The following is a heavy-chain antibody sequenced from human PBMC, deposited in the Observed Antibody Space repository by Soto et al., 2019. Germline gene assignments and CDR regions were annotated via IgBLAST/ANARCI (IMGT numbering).Heavy chain of an antibody. CDR2: IIPILGIA. CDR1: GGTFSSYT. V-gene: IGHV1-69*02. Sequence: QVQLVQSGAEVKKPGSSVKVSCKASGGTFSSYTISWVRQAPGQGLEWMGRIIPILGIANYAQKFQGRVTITADKATSTAYIELSSLRSEETAVYYCASANHDILTGYPDYYYFGMDVWGQGTTFTVSS. CDR3: ASANHDILTGYPDYYYFGMDV. D-gene: IGHD3-9*01. J-gene: IGHJ6*02.